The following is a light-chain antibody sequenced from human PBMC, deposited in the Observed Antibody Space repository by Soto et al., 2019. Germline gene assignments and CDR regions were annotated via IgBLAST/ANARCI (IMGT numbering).Light chain of an antibody. J-gene: IGKJ4*01. Sequence: EIVMTQSPATLSVSPGDRATLSCRASQSVDNDLAWYQQKPGQPPRLLIYDASTRATGIPARFSGSQSGTEFTLTISSLLSEYFAVYFCQYYNNWPLTFGGGTKVEIK. V-gene: IGKV3D-15*01. CDR2: DAS. CDR3: QYYNNWPLT. CDR1: QSVDND.